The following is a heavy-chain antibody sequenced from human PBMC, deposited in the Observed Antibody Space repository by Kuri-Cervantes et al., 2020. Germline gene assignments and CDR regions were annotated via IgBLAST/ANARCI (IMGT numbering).Heavy chain of an antibody. V-gene: IGHV1-46*01. Sequence: ASVKVSCKAFGYTFSTYCMQWVRQAPGQGLEWIGVINPRDGSTNYAQKFQGRVTMTRDTSTSTVYMELRSLRSDDTAVYYCARGAPRTISGVGVNFPEYFQFWGQGSLVTVSS. D-gene: IGHD1-26*01. J-gene: IGHJ1*01. CDR2: INPRDGST. CDR1: GYTFSTYC. CDR3: ARGAPRTISGVGVNFPEYFQF.